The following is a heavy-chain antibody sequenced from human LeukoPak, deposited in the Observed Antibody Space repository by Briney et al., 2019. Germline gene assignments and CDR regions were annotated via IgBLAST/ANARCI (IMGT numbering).Heavy chain of an antibody. CDR3: ARDGGTTVTSFDY. V-gene: IGHV4-4*07. CDR2: IYTSGST. J-gene: IGHJ4*02. D-gene: IGHD4-17*01. CDR1: GGSISSYY. Sequence: SETLSLTWTVSGGSISSYYWSWIRQPAGKGLEGIGRIYTSGSTNYNPSLKSRVTMSVDTSKNQFSLKLSSVIAADTAVYYCARDGGTTVTSFDYWGQGTLVTVSS.